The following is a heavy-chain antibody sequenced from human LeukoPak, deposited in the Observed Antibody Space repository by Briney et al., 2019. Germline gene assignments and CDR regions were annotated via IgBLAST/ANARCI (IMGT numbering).Heavy chain of an antibody. CDR1: GGSISSYY. CDR2: IYYSGST. Sequence: SETLSLTCTVFGGSISSYYWSWIRQPPGKGLEWIGYIYYSGSTYYNPSLKSRVTISVDTSKNQFSLKLSSVTAADTAVYYCARGHIPYYYYGMDVWGQGTTVTVSS. CDR3: ARGHIPYYYYGMDV. V-gene: IGHV4-30-4*01. J-gene: IGHJ6*02.